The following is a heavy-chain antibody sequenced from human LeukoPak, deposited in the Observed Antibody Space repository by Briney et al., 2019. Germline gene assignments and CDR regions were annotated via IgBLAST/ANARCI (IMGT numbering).Heavy chain of an antibody. CDR1: GFTFSSAW. Sequence: GGSLRLSCAASGFTFSSAWMTWVRQAPGKGLEWVGLIKGRSNGGTTDYAAPVKGRFTISRDDSRNTVYLQMNSLKSEDTAVYFCTKGSPREYGSGSYYMGAEYFQRWGQGTLVTVSS. CDR3: TKGSPREYGSGSYYMGAEYFQR. CDR2: IKGRSNGGTT. V-gene: IGHV3-15*01. J-gene: IGHJ1*01. D-gene: IGHD3-10*01.